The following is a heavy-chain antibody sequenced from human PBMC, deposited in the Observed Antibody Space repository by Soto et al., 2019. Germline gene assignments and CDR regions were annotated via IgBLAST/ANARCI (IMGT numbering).Heavy chain of an antibody. CDR2: INSDGRST. CDR3: ARDRCSSTSCPFDD. V-gene: IGHV3-74*01. J-gene: IGHJ4*02. D-gene: IGHD2-2*01. Sequence: EVQLVESGGGFVQPGGSLSLSCAASGFTFSSYWMHWVRQAPGKGLVWVSRINSDGRSTSYADSVKGRFTISRDNAKNTLYLQRNSLRAEDTAGYDCARDRCSSTSCPFDDWGQGTQVTVAS. CDR1: GFTFSSYW.